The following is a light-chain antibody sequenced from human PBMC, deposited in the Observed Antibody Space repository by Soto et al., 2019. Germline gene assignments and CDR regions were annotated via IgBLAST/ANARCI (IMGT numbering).Light chain of an antibody. CDR3: ISHAGASNV. V-gene: IGLV2-8*01. CDR1: SSDVGATDY. Sequence: QSALTQPPSASGSPGQSVAISCTGTSSDVGATDYVSWYQQHSGKAPKLLPYEVNKRPSGVPDRFSGSKSGNTASLTVSALQADDEADYYCISHAGASNVLGTGTKLTVL. CDR2: EVN. J-gene: IGLJ1*01.